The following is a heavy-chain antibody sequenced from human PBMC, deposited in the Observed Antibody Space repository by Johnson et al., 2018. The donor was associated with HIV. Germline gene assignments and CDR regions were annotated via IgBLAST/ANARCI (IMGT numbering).Heavy chain of an antibody. CDR2: ISYDGSNK. Sequence: QVQLVESGGGVVQPGRSLRLSCAASGFTFGGYTMYWVRQAPGKGLEWVAFISYDGSNKYYADSVKGRFTISRDNAKNSLYLQMNSLRAEDTAVYYCARARWYLGGGSCCAFDIWGQGTMVTVSS. D-gene: IGHD2-15*01. J-gene: IGHJ3*02. CDR1: GFTFGGYT. CDR3: ARARWYLGGGSCCAFDI. V-gene: IGHV3-30*04.